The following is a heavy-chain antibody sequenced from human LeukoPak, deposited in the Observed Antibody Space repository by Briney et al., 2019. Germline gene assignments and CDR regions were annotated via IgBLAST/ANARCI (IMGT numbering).Heavy chain of an antibody. D-gene: IGHD3-22*01. Sequence: GGSLRLSCVGSGFTFDDYTMHWVRQPPGKGLEWVSLIGWDGGITYYADSVKGRFTISRDNSKNSLYLQMNNLRTEDTALYYCAKGKYYDNSGCYAFDYWGQGTLVTVSS. V-gene: IGHV3-43*01. J-gene: IGHJ4*02. CDR3: AKGKYYDNSGCYAFDY. CDR2: IGWDGGIT. CDR1: GFTFDDYT.